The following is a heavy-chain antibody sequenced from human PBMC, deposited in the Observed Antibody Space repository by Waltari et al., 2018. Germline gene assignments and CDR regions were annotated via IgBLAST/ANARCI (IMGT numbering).Heavy chain of an antibody. V-gene: IGHV4-31*03. D-gene: IGHD3-3*01. CDR3: ARFLEWLLPLPDAFDI. J-gene: IGHJ3*02. Sequence: QVQLQESGPGLVKPSQTLSLTCTVSGGSISSGGYYWSWIRQHPGKGLEWIGYIYYSGSTYYNPSLKSRVTISVDTSKNQFSLKLSPVTAADTAVYYCARFLEWLLPLPDAFDIWGQGTMVTVSS. CDR1: GGSISSGGYY. CDR2: IYYSGST.